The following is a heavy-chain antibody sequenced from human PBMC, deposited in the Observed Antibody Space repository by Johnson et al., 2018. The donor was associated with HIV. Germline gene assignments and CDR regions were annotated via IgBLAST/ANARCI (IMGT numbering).Heavy chain of an antibody. CDR1: GFTFSSYG. CDR3: ARGGLGSTRPRWADIVATPYQLAAFDI. CDR2: ISYDGSNK. Sequence: QVQLVESGGGVVQPGRSLRLSCAASGFTFSSYGMHWVRQAPGKGLEWVAVISYDGSNKYYADSVKGRFTISRDNSKNTLYLQMNSLRAEDTAVYYCARGGLGSTRPRWADIVATPYQLAAFDIWGQGTMVTVSS. V-gene: IGHV3-30*03. D-gene: IGHD5-12*01. J-gene: IGHJ3*02.